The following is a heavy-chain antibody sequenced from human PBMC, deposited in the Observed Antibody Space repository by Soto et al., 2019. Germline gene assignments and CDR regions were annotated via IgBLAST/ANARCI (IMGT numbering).Heavy chain of an antibody. D-gene: IGHD1-1*01. V-gene: IGHV4-34*01. CDR2: INHSGST. CDR1: RGSFTDYY. Sequence: PSETLSLTCAVYRGSFTDYYWSWIRQPPGKGLEWIGEINHSGSTNYNPSLKSRVTISVETSKAQFSLKLSSLTAADTAVHYCARQYNWNDGHWFDPWGQGTLVTVSS. CDR3: ARQYNWNDGHWFDP. J-gene: IGHJ5*02.